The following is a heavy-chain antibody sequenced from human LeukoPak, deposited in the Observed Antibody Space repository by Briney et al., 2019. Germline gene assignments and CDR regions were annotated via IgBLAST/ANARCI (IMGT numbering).Heavy chain of an antibody. V-gene: IGHV1-2*04. CDR1: GYTFTGYY. J-gene: IGHJ6*04. D-gene: IGHD6-13*01. Sequence: ASVTVSCTASGYTFTGYYMHWVRQAPGQGLEWMGWINPNSGGTNYAQKFQGWVTMTRDTSISTAYMELSRLRSDDTAVYYCARSVPGLAAAGNDLGMGVWGKGATVNVSS. CDR3: ARSVPGLAAAGNDLGMGV. CDR2: INPNSGGT.